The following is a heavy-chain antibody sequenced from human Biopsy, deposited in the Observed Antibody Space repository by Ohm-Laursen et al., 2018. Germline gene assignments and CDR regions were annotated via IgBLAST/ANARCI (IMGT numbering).Heavy chain of an antibody. CDR2: IDPNSGGT. V-gene: IGHV1-2*02. CDR3: ARGGLNYWYFDL. D-gene: IGHD1-26*01. Sequence: ATVKISCKASGYTFTDSYMHWVRQAPGQGLEWMGWIDPNSGGTNYAQKFQGRVTMTRDTSMSTAYMELNRLRSDDTAVYYCARGGLNYWYFDLWGRGTLVTVSS. CDR1: GYTFTDSY. J-gene: IGHJ2*01.